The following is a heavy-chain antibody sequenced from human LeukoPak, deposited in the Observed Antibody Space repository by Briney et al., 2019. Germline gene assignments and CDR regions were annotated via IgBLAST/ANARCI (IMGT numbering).Heavy chain of an antibody. CDR2: FDPEDGET. V-gene: IGHV1-24*01. CDR1: GYTLTELS. CDR3: ATGPPIPYSSSWYGRGAFDI. J-gene: IGHJ3*02. D-gene: IGHD6-13*01. Sequence: ASVKVSCKVSGYTLTELSMHWVRQAPGKGLEWMGGFDPEDGETIYAQKFQGRVTMTEDTSTDTAYMELSSLRSEDTAVYYCATGPPIPYSSSWYGRGAFDIWGQGTMVTVSS.